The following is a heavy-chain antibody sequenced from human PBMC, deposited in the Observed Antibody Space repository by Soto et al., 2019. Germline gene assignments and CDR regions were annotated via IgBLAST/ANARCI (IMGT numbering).Heavy chain of an antibody. CDR1: GFTFDDFA. CDR3: AKQSSGWYFDY. CDR2: ISWNSGSI. D-gene: IGHD6-19*01. Sequence: GGSLRLSCAASGFTFDDFAMRWVRQAPGKGLEWVSDISWNSGSIGYADSVKGRFTISRDNAKNSLYLQMNSLRVEDTALYYCAKQSSGWYFDYWGQGIPVTVSS. J-gene: IGHJ4*02. V-gene: IGHV3-9*01.